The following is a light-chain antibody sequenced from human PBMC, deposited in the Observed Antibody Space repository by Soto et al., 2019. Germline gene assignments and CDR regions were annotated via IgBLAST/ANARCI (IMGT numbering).Light chain of an antibody. CDR1: SSDVGGYNY. V-gene: IGLV2-14*01. Sequence: QSALTQPASVSGSPGQSITISCTGTSSDVGGYNYVYWYQQHPVKAPKLMIYEVSNRPSGVSNRFSGSNSGNTASLTISGHQAEDEADYYCSSYTSSSTLYVFGTGTKLTVL. J-gene: IGLJ1*01. CDR3: SSYTSSSTLYV. CDR2: EVS.